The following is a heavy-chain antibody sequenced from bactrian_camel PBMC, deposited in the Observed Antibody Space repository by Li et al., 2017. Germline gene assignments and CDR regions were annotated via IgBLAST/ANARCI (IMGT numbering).Heavy chain of an antibody. J-gene: IGHJ4*01. Sequence: VQLVESGGALVRPGESLTLTCAASGFNISGYRITWERQAPGDQSRWVGTIDSDNTPHYRDDSVKGRFVISRDNANNIVYLHLTHLKIEDTAMYYCEKGSLRGQGTQVTVS. CDR3: EKGSL. V-gene: IGHV3S10*01. D-gene: IGHD5*01. CDR2: IDSDNTP. CDR1: GFNISGYR.